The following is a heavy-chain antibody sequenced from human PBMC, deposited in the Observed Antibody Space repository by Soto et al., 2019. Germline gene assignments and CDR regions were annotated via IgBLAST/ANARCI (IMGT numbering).Heavy chain of an antibody. CDR2: IIPIFGTA. CDR1: GGTFSSYA. D-gene: IGHD5-18*01. CDR3: ARGGSQYSYGSIDY. V-gene: IGHV1-69*13. Sequence: SVKVSCKASGGTFSSYAISWVRQAPGQGLEWMGGIIPIFGTANYAQKFQGRVTITADESTSTAYMELSSLRSEDTAVYYCARGGSQYSYGSIDYWGQGTLVTVSS. J-gene: IGHJ4*02.